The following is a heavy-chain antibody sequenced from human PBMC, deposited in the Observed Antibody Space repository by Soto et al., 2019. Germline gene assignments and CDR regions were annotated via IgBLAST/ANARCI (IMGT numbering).Heavy chain of an antibody. CDR2: IRSKAYGGTT. D-gene: IGHD3-22*01. CDR1: GFTFGGYA. V-gene: IGHV3-49*03. Sequence: GSLRLSCTPSGFTFGGYAMSWFRQAPGRGLEWVGFIRSKAYGGTTEYAASVKGRLTGSTDDSKSIAYLQVNSLKSEDTAVYFCTRGLRYYDDSSGSYPYAFDIWGQGTMVTVSS. J-gene: IGHJ3*02. CDR3: TRGLRYYDDSSGSYPYAFDI.